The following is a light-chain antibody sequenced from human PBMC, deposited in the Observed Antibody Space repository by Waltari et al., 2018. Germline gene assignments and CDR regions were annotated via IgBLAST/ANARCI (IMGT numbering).Light chain of an antibody. V-gene: IGLV2-14*01. J-gene: IGLJ3*02. Sequence: QSALTQPASVSGSPGQSITISCTGTSSDVGAYNYASWYQQNPGKAPKLMIYDVTKRPSGVSDRFSGSKSGNTASLTISGLQAEDEADYYCCSYTTSSAWVFGGGTKLTVL. CDR2: DVT. CDR1: SSDVGAYNY. CDR3: CSYTTSSAWV.